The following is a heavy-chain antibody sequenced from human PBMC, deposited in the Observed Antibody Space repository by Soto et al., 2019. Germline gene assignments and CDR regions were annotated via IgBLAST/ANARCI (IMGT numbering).Heavy chain of an antibody. CDR2: IGAYNGNT. J-gene: IGHJ5*02. CDR3: ARVLRYSSGWYSNDWFDP. D-gene: IGHD6-19*01. V-gene: IGHV1-18*01. CDR1: GYTFTSYG. Sequence: ASVKVSCKASGYTFTSYGISWVRQAPGQGLEWMGWIGAYNGNTNYAQKLQGRVTMTTDTSTSTAYMELRSLRSDDTAVYYCARVLRYSSGWYSNDWFDPWGQGTLVTVSS.